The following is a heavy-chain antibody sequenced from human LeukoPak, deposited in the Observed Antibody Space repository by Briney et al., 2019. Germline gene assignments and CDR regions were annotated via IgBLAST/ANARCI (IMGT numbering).Heavy chain of an antibody. D-gene: IGHD3-10*01. CDR1: GYTFTSYD. CDR2: MNPNSGNT. Sequence: GASVKVSCKASGYTFTSYDINWVRQATGQGLEWMGWMNPNSGNTGYAQKFQGRVTMTRNTSISTAYMELSSLRSEDTAVYYCARRCYYGSNHPIDYFDYWGQGTLVTVSS. J-gene: IGHJ4*02. CDR3: ARRCYYGSNHPIDYFDY. V-gene: IGHV1-8*01.